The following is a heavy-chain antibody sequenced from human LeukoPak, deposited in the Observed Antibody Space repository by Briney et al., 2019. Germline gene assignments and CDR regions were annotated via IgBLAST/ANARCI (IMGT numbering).Heavy chain of an antibody. D-gene: IGHD2-8*01. Sequence: PGGSLRLSCAASRFTFSSYERNWVRQAPGKGLEWVSYISGSGIKHYADSVKGRFTISRGNAKNSLYLQMNSLRVEDTAVYYCAREDAGVAFDIWGQGTTVTV. CDR1: RFTFSSYE. CDR3: AREDAGVAFDI. CDR2: ISGSGIK. V-gene: IGHV3-48*03. J-gene: IGHJ3*02.